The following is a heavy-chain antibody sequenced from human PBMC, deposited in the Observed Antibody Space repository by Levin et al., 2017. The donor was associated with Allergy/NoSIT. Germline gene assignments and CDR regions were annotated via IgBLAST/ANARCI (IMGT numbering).Heavy chain of an antibody. CDR2: IDWDDDK. J-gene: IGHJ3*02. CDR3: ARVFFNRLTDEQHLVLWAFDI. D-gene: IGHD6-13*01. Sequence: SGPTLVKPTQTLTLTCTFSGFSLRTNGMCVSWIRQPPGKALEWLARIDWDDDKYYSTSLKTRLTISKDTSKNQVVLTMTNMDPVDTATYYCARVFFNRLTDEQHLVLWAFDIWGQGTMVTVSS. V-gene: IGHV2-70*11. CDR1: GFSLRTNGMC.